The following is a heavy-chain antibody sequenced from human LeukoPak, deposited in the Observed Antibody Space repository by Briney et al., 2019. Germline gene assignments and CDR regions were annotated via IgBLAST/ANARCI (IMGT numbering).Heavy chain of an antibody. J-gene: IGHJ6*02. CDR1: GFTFSSYA. CDR3: AKAGAYSSGWYVPLYGMDV. CDR2: ISGSGGST. Sequence: GGSLRLSCAASGFTFSSYAMSWVRQAPGKGLEWVSAISGSGGSTYYADSVKGRFTISRDNSQNTLHLQMNSLRAEDTAVYYCAKAGAYSSGWYVPLYGMDVWGQGTTVTVSS. D-gene: IGHD6-19*01. V-gene: IGHV3-23*01.